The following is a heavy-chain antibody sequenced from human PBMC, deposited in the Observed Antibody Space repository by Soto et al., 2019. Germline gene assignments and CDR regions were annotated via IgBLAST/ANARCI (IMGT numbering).Heavy chain of an antibody. J-gene: IGHJ5*02. Sequence: SETLSLTCAVSGYSISSGHYWGWIRQPPEKGLEWIGSIYHSVTTYYNPSLKSRVTMSVDTSRNQFSLKLTSVTDADTAVYYCASLPMFGVVRQDKRWCDPWGHG. CDR3: ASLPMFGVVRQDKRWCDP. CDR1: GYSISSGHY. D-gene: IGHD3-3*02. CDR2: IYHSVTT. V-gene: IGHV4-38-2*01.